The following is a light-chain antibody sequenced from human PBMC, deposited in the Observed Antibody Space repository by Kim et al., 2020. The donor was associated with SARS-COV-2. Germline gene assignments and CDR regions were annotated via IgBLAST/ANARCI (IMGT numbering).Light chain of an antibody. CDR3: SSYSSSSIREIV. CDR1: NHDISHNDY. J-gene: IGLJ2*01. V-gene: IGLV2-14*03. Sequence: VANSCCGSNHDISHNDYVSWYQQHPDEAARLIIYDVTRRASGVSSRCSASTSGHTASLTIAGLQHEDEAVYYCSSYSSSSIREIVFGGGTQLTVL. CDR2: DVT.